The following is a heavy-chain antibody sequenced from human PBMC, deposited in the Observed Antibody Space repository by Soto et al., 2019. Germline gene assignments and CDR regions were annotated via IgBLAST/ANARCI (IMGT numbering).Heavy chain of an antibody. CDR2: INPSGGYT. CDR1: GYTFTSYY. Sequence: ASVKVSCKASGYTFTSYYMHWVRQAPGQGLEWMGIINPSGGYTSNSQRFQGRVTMTRDTSTNTVYMELGSLRPEDTAVYYCARDRVPSYDSSGYYRAFDIWGQGTMVTVSS. CDR3: ARDRVPSYDSSGYYRAFDI. D-gene: IGHD3-22*01. V-gene: IGHV1-46*01. J-gene: IGHJ3*02.